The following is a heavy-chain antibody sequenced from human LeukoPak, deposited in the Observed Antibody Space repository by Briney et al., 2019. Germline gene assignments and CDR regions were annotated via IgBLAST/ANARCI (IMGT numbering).Heavy chain of an antibody. D-gene: IGHD3-22*01. CDR3: ARDSGYYDSSGYYALNYFDY. CDR2: MSYSGST. V-gene: IGHV4-59*01. CDR1: GGSISSFY. Sequence: SETLSLTCAVSGGSISSFYWSWIRQPPGKGVEWIAYMSYSGSTNYNPSLKSRVTISLDTSKNQFSLKLTSVTAADTAVYYCARDSGYYDSSGYYALNYFDYWGQGALVTVSS. J-gene: IGHJ4*02.